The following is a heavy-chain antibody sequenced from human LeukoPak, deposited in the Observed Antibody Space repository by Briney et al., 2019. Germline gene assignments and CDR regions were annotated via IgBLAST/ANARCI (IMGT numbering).Heavy chain of an antibody. CDR1: GYTFTSYD. D-gene: IGHD3-22*01. CDR2: MNPNSGNT. V-gene: IGHV1-8*03. Sequence: GASVKVSCKASGYTFTSYDINWVRQATGQGLEWMGWMNPNSGNTGYAQKFQGRVTITRNTSISTAYMELSSLRSEDTAVYYCARDLGLSYYYDSSGYYTPSYYMDVWGKGTTVTISS. CDR3: ARDLGLSYYYDSSGYYTPSYYMDV. J-gene: IGHJ6*03.